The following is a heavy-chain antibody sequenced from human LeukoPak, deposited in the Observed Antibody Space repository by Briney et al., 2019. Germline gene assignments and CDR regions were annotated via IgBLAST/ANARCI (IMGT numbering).Heavy chain of an antibody. CDR2: IWYDGSSE. D-gene: IGHD3-3*01. CDR3: AKDDNWRGSYNYYYMDV. J-gene: IGHJ6*03. V-gene: IGHV3-33*06. CDR1: GVNFGSYG. Sequence: GGSLRLSCAASGVNFGSYGMHWVRQAPGKGLEWVAVIWYDGSSEQYADSVKGRFTISRDNTRDTLYLQMNSLRAEDTAVYYCAKDDNWRGSYNYYYMDVWGKGTSVTVSS.